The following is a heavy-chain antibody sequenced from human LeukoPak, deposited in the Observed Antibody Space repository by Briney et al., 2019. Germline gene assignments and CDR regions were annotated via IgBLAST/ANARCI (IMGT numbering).Heavy chain of an antibody. CDR1: GLTFANCA. D-gene: IGHD3-10*01. J-gene: IGHJ4*02. CDR2: ISSSGGST. Sequence: PGGSLRLSCAASGLTFANCAMNWVRQAPGKGLEWVSTISSSGGSTYYADSVKGRFTISRDNSKNTLYLQMNNLRAEDTAIYYCAKSLPGSGSYDYWGQGTLVTVSS. CDR3: AKSLPGSGSYDY. V-gene: IGHV3-23*01.